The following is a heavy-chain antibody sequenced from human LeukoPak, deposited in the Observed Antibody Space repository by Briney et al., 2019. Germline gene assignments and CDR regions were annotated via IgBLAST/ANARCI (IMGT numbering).Heavy chain of an antibody. CDR3: AKHRGVIKHAFDI. Sequence: PGGSLRLSCAASGFTYSSYAMSWVRQAPGKGLEWVSAISGSGGSTYYADSVKGRFTISRDNSKNTLYLQMNSLRAEDTAVYYCAKHRGVIKHAFDIWGQGTMVTVSS. J-gene: IGHJ3*02. CDR2: ISGSGGST. D-gene: IGHD3-10*01. CDR1: GFTYSSYA. V-gene: IGHV3-23*01.